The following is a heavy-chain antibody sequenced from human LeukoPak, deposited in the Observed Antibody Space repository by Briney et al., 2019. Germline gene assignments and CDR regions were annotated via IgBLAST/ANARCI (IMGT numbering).Heavy chain of an antibody. V-gene: IGHV3-53*01. CDR1: GFTVSSNS. Sequence: SGGSLRLSCTVSGFTVSSNSMSWVRQAPGKGLEWVSFIYSDNTHYSDSVKGRFTISRDNSKNTLYLQMNSLRAEDTAVYYCARDGGYFEYFDYWGQGTLVTVSS. J-gene: IGHJ4*02. CDR3: ARDGGYFEYFDY. D-gene: IGHD3-22*01. CDR2: IYSDNT.